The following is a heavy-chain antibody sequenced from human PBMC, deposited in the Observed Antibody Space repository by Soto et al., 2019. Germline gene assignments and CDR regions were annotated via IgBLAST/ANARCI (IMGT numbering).Heavy chain of an antibody. CDR2: IYYSGST. Sequence: SSETLSLTCTVSGGSISSSSYYWGWIRQPPGKGLEWIGSIYYSGSTYYNPSLKSRVTISVDTSKNQFSLKLSSVTAADTAVYYCARRRQQLVQDYWGQGTLVT. J-gene: IGHJ4*02. D-gene: IGHD6-13*01. CDR3: ARRRQQLVQDY. V-gene: IGHV4-39*01. CDR1: GGSISSSSYY.